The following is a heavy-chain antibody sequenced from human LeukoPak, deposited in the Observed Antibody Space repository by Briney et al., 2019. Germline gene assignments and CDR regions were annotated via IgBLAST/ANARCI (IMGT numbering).Heavy chain of an antibody. J-gene: IGHJ4*02. V-gene: IGHV4-34*01. CDR2: INHSGST. Sequence: PSETLSLTCTVSGGSFSGYYWSWIRQPPGKGLEWIGEINHSGSTNYNPSLKSRVTISVDTSKNQFSLKLSSVTAADTAVYYCARGRATYYYGSGSYSYWGQGTLVTVSS. CDR3: ARGRATYYYGSGSYSY. CDR1: GGSFSGYY. D-gene: IGHD3-10*01.